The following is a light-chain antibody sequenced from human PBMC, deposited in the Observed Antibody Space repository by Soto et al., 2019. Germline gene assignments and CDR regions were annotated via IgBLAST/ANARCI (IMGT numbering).Light chain of an antibody. J-gene: IGKJ1*01. CDR2: RAS. V-gene: IGKV3-15*01. Sequence: EIVMTQSPATLSVSPGERATLSCRASQSGSSNLAWYQQIPGQPPRLLIYRASTRATGIPARFSGSGSGTEFTLTISSLQSEDFAVYYCQQYNNWPRTFGQGTKVEIK. CDR3: QQYNNWPRT. CDR1: QSGSSN.